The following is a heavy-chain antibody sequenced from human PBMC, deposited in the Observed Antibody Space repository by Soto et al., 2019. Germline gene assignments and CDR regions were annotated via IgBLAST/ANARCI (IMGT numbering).Heavy chain of an antibody. CDR2: INSDGSRT. Sequence: EVQLVESGGGLVQPGGSLRLSCAASGFTFSSYWMHWVRQAPGKGLVWVSRINSDGSRTSYADSAKGRFTISRDNAKNTLYLQINSLRAEDTAVYYCARVDGDYYDGNSYLGRHWGQGTLVTVSS. CDR1: GFTFSSYW. J-gene: IGHJ4*02. CDR3: ARVDGDYYDGNSYLGRH. V-gene: IGHV3-74*01. D-gene: IGHD3-22*01.